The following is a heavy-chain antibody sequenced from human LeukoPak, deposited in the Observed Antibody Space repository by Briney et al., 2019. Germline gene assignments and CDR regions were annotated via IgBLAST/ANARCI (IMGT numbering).Heavy chain of an antibody. CDR3: ARDKVAGATILDY. Sequence: GGALRLSCAASGFTFSSYWMSWVRQAPGKGLEWVANIKQDGSEKYYVDSVKGRFTISRDNAKNSLYLQMNSLRAEDTAVYYCARDKVAGATILDYWGQGTLVTVSS. V-gene: IGHV3-7*01. CDR2: IKQDGSEK. D-gene: IGHD1-26*01. J-gene: IGHJ4*02. CDR1: GFTFSSYW.